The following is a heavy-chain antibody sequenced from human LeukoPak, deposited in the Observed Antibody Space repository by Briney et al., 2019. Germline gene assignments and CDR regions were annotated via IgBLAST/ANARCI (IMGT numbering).Heavy chain of an antibody. D-gene: IGHD3-9*01. CDR2: IWYDGSNK. CDR3: AKDLYLTGYSFDY. Sequence: GGSLRLSCAASGFTFSSYAMSWVRQAPGKGLEWVAVIWYDGSNKYYADSVKGRFTISRDNSKNTLYLQMNSLRAEDTAVYYCAKDLYLTGYSFDYWGQGTLVTVSS. J-gene: IGHJ4*02. CDR1: GFTFSSYA. V-gene: IGHV3-30*02.